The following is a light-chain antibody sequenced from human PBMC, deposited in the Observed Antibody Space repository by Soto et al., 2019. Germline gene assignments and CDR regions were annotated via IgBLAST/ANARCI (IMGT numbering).Light chain of an antibody. CDR2: GAS. CDR1: QSVSANY. J-gene: IGKJ3*01. Sequence: EVVLTQSPATLSLSPGERATLSCRANQSVSANYLAWYQQKPGQAPRLLIYGASSRATGIPDRFSGSGSGTDFTLTISRLEPEGFAVFYCHQYGSSPFTFGPGTKVDIK. V-gene: IGKV3-20*01. CDR3: HQYGSSPFT.